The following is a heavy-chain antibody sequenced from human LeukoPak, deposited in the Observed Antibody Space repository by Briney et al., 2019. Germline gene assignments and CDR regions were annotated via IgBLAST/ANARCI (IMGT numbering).Heavy chain of an antibody. CDR1: GGSISTYY. CDR2: VYYSGST. V-gene: IGHV4-59*01. Sequence: SSETLSLTCTVSGGSISTYYWSWIRQPPGKGLEWIGYVYYSGSTNYNPSLKSRVTISVDTSKNLFSLKLSSVTAADTAVYYCARDRYDYDSFGYYYFDYWGQGTLVTVSS. CDR3: ARDRYDYDSFGYYYFDY. D-gene: IGHD3-22*01. J-gene: IGHJ4*02.